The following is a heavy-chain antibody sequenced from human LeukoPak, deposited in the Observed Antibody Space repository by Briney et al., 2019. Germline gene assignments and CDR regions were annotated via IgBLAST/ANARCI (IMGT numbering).Heavy chain of an antibody. V-gene: IGHV3-43*01. Sequence: GGSLRLSCATSGFTFDDYTMHWVRQRPGKGLEWVSLITWDGGSTFYSDSAKGRFTISRDNSKKSLYLQMNSLRSEDTALYYCAKGHDWGFDYWGQGTLVTVSS. CDR3: AKGHDWGFDY. CDR2: ITWDGGST. CDR1: GFTFDDYT. J-gene: IGHJ4*02. D-gene: IGHD3-16*01.